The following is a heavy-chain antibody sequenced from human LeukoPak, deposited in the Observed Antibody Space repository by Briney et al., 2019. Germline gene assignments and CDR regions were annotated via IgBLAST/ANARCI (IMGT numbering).Heavy chain of an antibody. CDR3: ARDFTMIVVVDTEGWAPGY. CDR1: GYTFTGYY. J-gene: IGHJ4*02. V-gene: IGHV1-2*03. Sequence: LGASVKVSCTASGYTFTGYYMHWVRQAPGQGLEWMGWINPNSGGTNYAQKFQGRVTMTRDTSISTAYMELSRLRSDDTAVYYCARDFTMIVVVDTEGWAPGYWGQGTLVTVSS. D-gene: IGHD3-22*01. CDR2: INPNSGGT.